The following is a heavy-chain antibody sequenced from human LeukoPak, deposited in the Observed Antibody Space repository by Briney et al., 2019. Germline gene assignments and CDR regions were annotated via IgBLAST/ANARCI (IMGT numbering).Heavy chain of an antibody. J-gene: IGHJ6*02. Sequence: SETLSLTCAVSGGSISSGGYSWSWIRQPPGKGLEWIGYIYHSGSTYYNPFLKSRVTISVDRSKNQFSLKLSSVTAADTAVYYCARTYSGWYGPHYGMDVWGQGTTVTVSS. V-gene: IGHV4-30-2*01. D-gene: IGHD6-19*01. CDR1: GGSISSGGYS. CDR2: IYHSGST. CDR3: ARTYSGWYGPHYGMDV.